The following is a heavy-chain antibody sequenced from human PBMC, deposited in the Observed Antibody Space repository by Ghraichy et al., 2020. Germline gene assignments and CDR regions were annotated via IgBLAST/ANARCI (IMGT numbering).Heavy chain of an antibody. V-gene: IGHV3-48*02. J-gene: IGHJ6*02. Sequence: GGSLRLSCVGSAFTFSSYSMNWVRQSPGKGLEWVSYITSSSRTRFYADSVKGQFTISRDNAQNSLYLQMNSLTDEDTAVYYCARGSTVVRFYYYDGMDVWGQGTTVTVSS. CDR3: ARGSTVVRFYYYDGMDV. CDR2: ITSSSRTR. D-gene: IGHD4-23*01. CDR1: AFTFSSYS.